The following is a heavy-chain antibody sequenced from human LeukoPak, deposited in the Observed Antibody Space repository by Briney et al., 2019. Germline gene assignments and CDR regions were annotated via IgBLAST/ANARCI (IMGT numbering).Heavy chain of an antibody. Sequence: GGSLRLSCAASGFTVSSNYMSWVRQAPGKGLEWVSAISGSGGSTYYADSVKGRFTISRDNSKNTLYLQMNSLRAEDTAVYYCAKSLRDDYYYYGMDVWGQGTTVTVSS. CDR3: AKSLRDDYYYYGMDV. J-gene: IGHJ6*02. CDR2: ISGSGGST. CDR1: GFTVSSNY. V-gene: IGHV3-23*01.